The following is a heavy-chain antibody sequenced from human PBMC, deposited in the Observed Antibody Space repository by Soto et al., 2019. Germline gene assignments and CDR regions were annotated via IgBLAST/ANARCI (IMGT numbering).Heavy chain of an antibody. D-gene: IGHD6-6*01. CDR2: IIPIFGTA. CDR3: ARVSRSSSSYGMDV. V-gene: IGHV1-69*06. Sequence: RASVKVSCKASGGTFSSYAISWVRQAPGQGLEWMGGIIPIFGTANYAQKFQGRVTITADKSTSTAYMELSSLRSEDTAVYYCARVSRSSSSYGMDVWGQGTTVTVSS. CDR1: GGTFSSYA. J-gene: IGHJ6*02.